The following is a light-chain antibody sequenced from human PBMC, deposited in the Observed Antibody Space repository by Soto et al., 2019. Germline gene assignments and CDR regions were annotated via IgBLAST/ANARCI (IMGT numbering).Light chain of an antibody. CDR2: EVK. CDR3: SSYTTSSNV. J-gene: IGLJ1*01. Sequence: QSALTQPASVSGSPGQSITISCTGTSSDGDDYKDVSWYQQHPGKAPKLMIYEVKYRPSGVSDRFSGSKSGNTASLTISGLQAEDEADYYCSSYTTSSNVFGTGTKLTVL. V-gene: IGLV2-14*01. CDR1: SSDGDDYKD.